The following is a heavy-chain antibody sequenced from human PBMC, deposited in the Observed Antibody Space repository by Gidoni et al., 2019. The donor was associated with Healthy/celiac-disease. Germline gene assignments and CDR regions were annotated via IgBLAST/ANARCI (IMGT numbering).Heavy chain of an antibody. J-gene: IGHJ3*02. Sequence: QVQLVQSGAEVKKPGASVKVSCKVSGYTLTELSMHWVRQAPGKGLEWMGGFDPEDGETIYAQKFQGRVTMTEDTSTDTAYMELSSLRSEDTAVYYCATDKQGITFGGVIGHAFDIWGQGTMVTVSS. CDR2: FDPEDGET. CDR3: ATDKQGITFGGVIGHAFDI. D-gene: IGHD3-16*02. V-gene: IGHV1-24*01. CDR1: GYTLTELS.